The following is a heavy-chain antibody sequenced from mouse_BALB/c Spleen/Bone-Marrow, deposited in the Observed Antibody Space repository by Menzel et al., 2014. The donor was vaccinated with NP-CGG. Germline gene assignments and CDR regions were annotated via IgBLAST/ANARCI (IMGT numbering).Heavy chain of an antibody. CDR1: GFPFTTYW. V-gene: IGHV1-7*01. Sequence: QVQLQQSGAELAKPGASVKMSCKASGFPFTTYWMHWFKQRPEQGLEWIGYIDPSTGHTEYNQNFKDKATLTADKSSSTAYMQLSSLTSEDSAVYYCARPYRYDKEFAYWGQGTLLTVSA. CDR3: ARPYRYDKEFAY. D-gene: IGHD2-14*01. J-gene: IGHJ3*01. CDR2: IDPSTGHT.